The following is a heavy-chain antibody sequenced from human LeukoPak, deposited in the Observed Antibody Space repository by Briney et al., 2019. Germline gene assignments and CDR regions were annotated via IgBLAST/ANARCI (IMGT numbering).Heavy chain of an antibody. CDR1: GFTFSSYA. D-gene: IGHD6-13*01. CDR2: ISGSGGST. J-gene: IGHJ4*02. Sequence: GGSLRLSCAASGFTFSSYAMSWVRQAPGKGLEWVSAISGSGGSTYYADSVKGRFTISRDNSKNTLYLQMNSLRAEDTAVYYCAKDPIIAAAGMPEFDYWGQGTLVTVSS. CDR3: AKDPIIAAAGMPEFDY. V-gene: IGHV3-23*01.